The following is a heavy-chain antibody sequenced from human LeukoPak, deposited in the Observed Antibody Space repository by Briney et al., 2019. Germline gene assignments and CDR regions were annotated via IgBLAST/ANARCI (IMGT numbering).Heavy chain of an antibody. CDR2: ISNDITTT. V-gene: IGHV3-48*01. CDR1: GFPFTNNP. Sequence: PGGSLRLSCVVSGFPFTNNPMNWVRQAPGKGLEWVSYISNDITTTYYAESVKGRFTISRDNAKNSLYLQMNSLRVEDTAVYYCARDGGNSYEIDYWGQGLLVTVSS. CDR3: ARDGGNSYEIDY. J-gene: IGHJ4*02. D-gene: IGHD5-18*01.